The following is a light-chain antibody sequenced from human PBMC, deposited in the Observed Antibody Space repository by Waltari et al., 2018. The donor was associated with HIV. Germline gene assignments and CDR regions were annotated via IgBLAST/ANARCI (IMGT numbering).Light chain of an antibody. CDR3: MQGTHWYS. V-gene: IGKV2-30*01. CDR2: RVS. J-gene: IGKJ2*03. CDR1: QSLVYNDGNTY. Sequence: DVVMTQSPLSLSVTLGQPASISCRSSQSLVYNDGNTYLNWFHQRPGQSPRRLIHRVSNRDSGVPDRFSGSGSGTDFTLKISRVEADDVGVYYCMQGTHWYSFGQGTRLEIK.